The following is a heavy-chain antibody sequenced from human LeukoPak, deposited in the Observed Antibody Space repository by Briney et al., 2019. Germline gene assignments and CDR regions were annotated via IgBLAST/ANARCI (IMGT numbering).Heavy chain of an antibody. CDR3: ARGFTYYDFWSGYPPRYYFDY. CDR2: INHSGST. D-gene: IGHD3-3*01. CDR1: GGSFSGYY. V-gene: IGHV4-34*01. J-gene: IGHJ4*02. Sequence: KPSETLSLTCAVYGGSFSGYYWSWIRQPPGKGLEWIGEINHSGSTNYNPSLKSRVTISVDTSKNQFSLKLSSVTAADTAVYYCARGFTYYDFWSGYPPRYYFDYWGQGTLVTVSS.